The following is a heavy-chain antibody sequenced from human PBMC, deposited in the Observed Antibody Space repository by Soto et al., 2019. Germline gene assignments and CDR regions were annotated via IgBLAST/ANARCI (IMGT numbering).Heavy chain of an antibody. J-gene: IGHJ4*02. CDR2: VWYDGSNQ. V-gene: IGHV3-33*01. D-gene: IGHD5-18*01. CDR1: GFTFSSYA. Sequence: GGSLRLSCAASGFTFSSYAMHWVRQAPGKGLEWVAVVWYDGSNQYYADSVKGRFTIFRDNSKNTLFLQMNSLRVEDTAVYYCAGGYSYSPGFYFDYWGQGSLVTVSS. CDR3: AGGYSYSPGFYFDY.